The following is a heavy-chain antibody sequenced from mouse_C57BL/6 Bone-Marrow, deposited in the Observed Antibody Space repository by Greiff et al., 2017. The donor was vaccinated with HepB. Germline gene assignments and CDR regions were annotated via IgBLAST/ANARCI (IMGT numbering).Heavy chain of an antibody. D-gene: IGHD1-1*01. Sequence: VQLQPPGAELVKPGASVKLSCKASGYTFTSYWMQWVKQRPGQGLEWIGEIDPSDSYTNYNQKFKGKATLTVDTSSSTAYMQLSSLTSEDSAVYYCARNYYGSSYLDYWGQGTTLTVSS. CDR1: GYTFTSYW. J-gene: IGHJ2*01. CDR3: ARNYYGSSYLDY. CDR2: IDPSDSYT. V-gene: IGHV1-50*01.